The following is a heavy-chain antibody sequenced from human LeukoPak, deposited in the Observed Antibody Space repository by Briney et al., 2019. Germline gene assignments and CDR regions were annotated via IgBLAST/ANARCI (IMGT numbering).Heavy chain of an antibody. J-gene: IGHJ4*02. CDR2: INHSGST. CDR1: GGSFSGYY. CDR3: ARGPAGTTFELIS. Sequence: SETLSLTCAVYGGSFSGYYWSWIRQPPGKGLEWIGEINHSGSTNYNLSLKSRVTISVDTSKNQFSLKLSSVTAADTAVYYCARGPAGTTFELISWGQGTLVTVSS. D-gene: IGHD1-7*01. V-gene: IGHV4-34*01.